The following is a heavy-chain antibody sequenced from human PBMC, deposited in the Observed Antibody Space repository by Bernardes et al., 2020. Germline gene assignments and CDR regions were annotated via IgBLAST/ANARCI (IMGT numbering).Heavy chain of an antibody. CDR2: ISDNGDNT. Sequence: GGSLRLSCSASGFSFSYYAMHWVRQAPGKELEYLSAISDNGDNTYYADSVKGRFTISRDNSKSTLYLQMSGLRVEDTAMYYCVKDPKNTLWTGYQYYLHDWGRGTLVTVSS. CDR1: GFSFSYYA. V-gene: IGHV3-64D*06. J-gene: IGHJ4*02. D-gene: IGHD3-3*01. CDR3: VKDPKNTLWTGYQYYLHD.